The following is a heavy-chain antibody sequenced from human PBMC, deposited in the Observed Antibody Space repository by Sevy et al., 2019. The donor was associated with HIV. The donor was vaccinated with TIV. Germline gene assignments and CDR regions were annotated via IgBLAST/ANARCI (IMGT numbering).Heavy chain of an antibody. J-gene: IGHJ5*02. CDR2: ISGSGGSA. D-gene: IGHD4-17*01. CDR3: AKGLRGTTTNNWFDP. V-gene: IGHV3-23*01. CDR1: GFTFSNYG. Sequence: GGSLRLSCAAFGFTFSNYGMTWVRQAPGKGLEWVSTISGSGGSAYYADSVKGRFTISRDNSKNTLFLQMHSLRAEDTAVYYCAKGLRGTTTNNWFDPWGQGTLVTVSS.